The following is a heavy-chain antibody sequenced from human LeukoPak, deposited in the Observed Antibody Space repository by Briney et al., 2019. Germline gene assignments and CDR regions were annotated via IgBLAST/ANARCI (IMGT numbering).Heavy chain of an antibody. CDR3: ARVAAAVYFDY. Sequence: PSETLSLTCAVYGGSFSGYYWSWIRQPPGKGLEWIGEINHSGSTNYNPSLKSRVTISVDTSKNQFSLKLSSVTAADTAVYYCARVAAAVYFDYWGQGTLVTVSS. CDR1: GGSFSGYY. CDR2: INHSGST. D-gene: IGHD6-13*01. J-gene: IGHJ4*02. V-gene: IGHV4-34*01.